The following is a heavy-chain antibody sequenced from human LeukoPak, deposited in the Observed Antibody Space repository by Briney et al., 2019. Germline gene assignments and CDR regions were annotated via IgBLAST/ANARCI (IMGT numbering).Heavy chain of an antibody. CDR3: XYCXXXXXXNXXXXMXV. D-gene: IGHD2-15*01. J-gene: IGHJ6*02. V-gene: IGHV3-23*01. Sequence: GGSLRLSCAVSGFTFRTYALNWVRQAPGKGLEWVSGIGGGGDMTNYADTVKGRFTISRDKSKTTLNLQMNSLRADDTAVYYCXYCXXXXXXNXXXXMXVWGQGTTVTVSS. CDR1: GFTFRTYA. CDR2: IGGGGDMT.